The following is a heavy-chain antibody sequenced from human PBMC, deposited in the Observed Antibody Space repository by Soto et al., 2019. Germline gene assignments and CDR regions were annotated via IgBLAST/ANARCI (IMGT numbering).Heavy chain of an antibody. CDR3: AKVRFGGYSLRIAIDY. CDR2: ISYDGSNK. CDR1: GFTFSSYG. Sequence: QVQLVESGGGVVQPGRSLRLSCAASGFTFSSYGMHWVRQAPGKGLEWVAVISYDGSNKYYADSVKGRFTISRDNSKNTLYLQMNSLRAEDTAVYYCAKVRFGGYSLRIAIDYWGQGTLVTVSS. J-gene: IGHJ4*02. V-gene: IGHV3-30*18. D-gene: IGHD5-18*01.